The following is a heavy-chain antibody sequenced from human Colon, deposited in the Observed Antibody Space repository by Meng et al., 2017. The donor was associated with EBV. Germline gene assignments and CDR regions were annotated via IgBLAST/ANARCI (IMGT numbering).Heavy chain of an antibody. V-gene: IGHV4-34*01. J-gene: IGHJ4*02. CDR3: ARLYPPDQWLLTSDTSEY. Sequence: VRLARGGAGLLNLSETRAPTCAVYVRSFSGHYWTWIRQPPGKGLEWIGEINHSGSTNYNPSLKSRVTISTDTSKNQFSLKVKSVTAADTAVYFCARLYPPDQWLLTSDTSEYWGQGTLVTVSS. D-gene: IGHD6-19*01. CDR1: VRSFSGHY. CDR2: INHSGST.